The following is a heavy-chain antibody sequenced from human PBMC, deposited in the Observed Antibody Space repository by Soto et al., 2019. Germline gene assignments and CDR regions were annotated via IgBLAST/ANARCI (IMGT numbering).Heavy chain of an antibody. Sequence: GSVKVSCKASGYTFTSYDINWVRQATGQGLEWMGWMNPNSGNTGYAQKFQGRVTMTRNTSISTAYMELSSLRSEDTAVYYCARGRGESGSYEPWGQGTLVTVSS. V-gene: IGHV1-8*01. CDR1: GYTFTSYD. CDR2: MNPNSGNT. D-gene: IGHD1-26*01. CDR3: ARGRGESGSYEP. J-gene: IGHJ5*02.